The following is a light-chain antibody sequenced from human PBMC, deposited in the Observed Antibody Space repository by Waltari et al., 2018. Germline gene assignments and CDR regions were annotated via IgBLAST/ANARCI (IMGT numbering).Light chain of an antibody. Sequence: SSVLTQPPSVSVAPGQTATITCGGNNIGSKSVHWYQQKPGQAPVFVVYDDDVRPSGIPERISGSNSANTATLTINRVEVGDEAAYFCQVWDNYADHVIFGGGTKLTVL. CDR2: DDD. CDR1: NIGSKS. V-gene: IGLV3-21*02. CDR3: QVWDNYADHVI. J-gene: IGLJ2*01.